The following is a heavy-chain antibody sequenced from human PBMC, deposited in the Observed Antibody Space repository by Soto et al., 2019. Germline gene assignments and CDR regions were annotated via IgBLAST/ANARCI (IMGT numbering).Heavy chain of an antibody. CDR2: IDPSDSYT. Sequence: PGESLKISCKGSGYSFTSYWISWVRQMPGKGLEWMGRIDPSDSYTNYSPSFQGHVTISADKSISTAYLQWSSLKASDTAMYYCASHPVSDILTGHFFDYWGQGTLVTVSS. CDR3: ASHPVSDILTGHFFDY. J-gene: IGHJ4*02. V-gene: IGHV5-10-1*01. CDR1: GYSFTSYW. D-gene: IGHD3-9*01.